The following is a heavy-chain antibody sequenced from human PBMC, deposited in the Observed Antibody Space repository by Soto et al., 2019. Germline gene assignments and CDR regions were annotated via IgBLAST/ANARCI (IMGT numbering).Heavy chain of an antibody. CDR1: GFTFSSYG. CDR3: AREGNPYSSSWSFDY. Sequence: PGGSLRLSCAASGFTFSSYGMHWVRQAPGKGLEWVAVIWYDGSNKYYADSVKGRFTISRGNSKNTLYLQMNSLRAEDTAVYYCAREGNPYSSSWSFDYWGQGTLVTVSS. D-gene: IGHD6-13*01. V-gene: IGHV3-33*01. CDR2: IWYDGSNK. J-gene: IGHJ4*02.